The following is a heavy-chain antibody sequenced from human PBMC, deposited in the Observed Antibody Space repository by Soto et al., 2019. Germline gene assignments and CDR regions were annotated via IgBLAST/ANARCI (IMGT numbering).Heavy chain of an antibody. Sequence: AASVKVSCKASGYTFTGYYMHWVRQAPGQGLEWMGWINPNSGGTNYAQKFQGWVTMTRDTSISTAYMELSRLRSDDTAVYYCARDRSSGWSDTYYYYYGMDVWGQATTVPVSS. J-gene: IGHJ6*02. V-gene: IGHV1-2*04. CDR2: INPNSGGT. CDR1: GYTFTGYY. D-gene: IGHD6-19*01. CDR3: ARDRSSGWSDTYYYYYGMDV.